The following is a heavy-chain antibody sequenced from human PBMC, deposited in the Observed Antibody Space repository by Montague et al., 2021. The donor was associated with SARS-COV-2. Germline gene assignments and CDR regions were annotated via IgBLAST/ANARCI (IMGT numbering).Heavy chain of an antibody. CDR1: GGSISSHY. D-gene: IGHD3-22*01. Sequence: SETLSLTCTVSGGSISSHYWSWIRQPPGKGLEWIRYIYFSGSTNYNPSLKSRVTISVDTSKNQFSLKLSSVTAADTAVYYCARHGRFSVIVNTPRGAFDIWGQGTMVTVSS. CDR3: ARHGRFSVIVNTPRGAFDI. V-gene: IGHV4-59*08. CDR2: IYFSGST. J-gene: IGHJ3*02.